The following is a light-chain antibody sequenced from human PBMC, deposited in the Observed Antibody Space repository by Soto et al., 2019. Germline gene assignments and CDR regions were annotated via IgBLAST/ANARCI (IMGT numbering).Light chain of an antibody. V-gene: IGLV2-8*01. CDR1: SSDVGGYNY. CDR2: EVN. CDR3: SSYTSTSTYV. Sequence: QSALTQPPSASGSPGQSVTISCTGTSSDVGGYNYVSWYQQHPGKAPKLMIYEVNKRPSGVPDRFSASKSGNTASLTVSGLQAEDEADYYCSSYTSTSTYVFGTGTKVTVL. J-gene: IGLJ1*01.